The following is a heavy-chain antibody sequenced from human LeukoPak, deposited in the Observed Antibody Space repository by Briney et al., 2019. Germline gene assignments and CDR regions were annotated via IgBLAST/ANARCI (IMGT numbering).Heavy chain of an antibody. J-gene: IGHJ4*02. CDR3: ARLGLAFDY. CDR2: IYSSGST. V-gene: IGHV4-59*01. Sequence: SETLSLTCTVSGGSISSYFWSWIRQPPGKGLEWIGYIYSSGSTNYNPSLKSRATISVDTSKNQFSLRLTSVTAADTAVYYCARLGLAFDYWGQGTLVTVSS. D-gene: IGHD3/OR15-3a*01. CDR1: GGSISSYF.